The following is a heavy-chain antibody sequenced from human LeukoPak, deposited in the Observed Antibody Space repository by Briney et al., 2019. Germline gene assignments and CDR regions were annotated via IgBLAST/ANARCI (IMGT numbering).Heavy chain of an antibody. CDR3: ARHPRYCSSTTCYYADY. D-gene: IGHD2-2*01. CDR2: IYYSGST. Sequence: SETLSLTCTVSGGSISSSSYFWGWIRQPPGKGLDWIGSIYYSGSTYYNPSLKSRVTISVDTSKNHFSLKLSSVTAADTAVYYCARHPRYCSSTTCYYADYWGQGTLVTVSS. J-gene: IGHJ4*02. V-gene: IGHV4-39*01. CDR1: GGSISSSSYF.